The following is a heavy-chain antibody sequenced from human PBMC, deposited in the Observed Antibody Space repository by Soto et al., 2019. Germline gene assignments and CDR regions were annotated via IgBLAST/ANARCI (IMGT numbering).Heavy chain of an antibody. D-gene: IGHD3-10*01. Sequence: QVQLVQSGAEVKKPGASVRVSCKTSGYTFTNSGIHWVRQAPGQGLEWMGWISGYNGNTNYAQKVRGRVTLTTDTSTSTAYMELRRLRSDDTAVYYCAIVLNYYGSGNCDHWGQGTQVTVSS. V-gene: IGHV1-18*01. CDR1: GYTFTNSG. J-gene: IGHJ4*02. CDR2: ISGYNGNT. CDR3: AIVLNYYGSGNCDH.